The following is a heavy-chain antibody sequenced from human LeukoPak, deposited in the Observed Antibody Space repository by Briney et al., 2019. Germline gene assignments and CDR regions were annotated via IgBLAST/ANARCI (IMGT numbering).Heavy chain of an antibody. Sequence: PGGSLRLSCATSGFTFNIYTMSWVRQAPGKGLEWVSSIDSSSSYIYYADSMKGRFTISRDNAKNSLYLQMNSLRAEDTAVYYCARDTAMATAYFDYWGQGTLVTVSS. D-gene: IGHD5-18*01. J-gene: IGHJ4*02. CDR3: ARDTAMATAYFDY. V-gene: IGHV3-21*01. CDR2: IDSSSSYI. CDR1: GFTFNIYT.